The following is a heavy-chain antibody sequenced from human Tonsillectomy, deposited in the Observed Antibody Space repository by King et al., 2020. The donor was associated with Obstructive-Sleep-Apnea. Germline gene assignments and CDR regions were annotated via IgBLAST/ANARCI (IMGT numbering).Heavy chain of an antibody. CDR3: ARVSGYYGSGSYSFYYGMDV. CDR1: GGSINSYY. D-gene: IGHD3-10*01. Sequence: VQLQESGPGLVKPSETLSLICTVSGGSINSYYWSWIRQPAGKGLEWIGRIHISGNTNYNPSLKSRVTMSVDTSKNQFSLKLGSVTAADTAVYYCARVSGYYGSGSYSFYYGMDVWGQGTTVTVSS. CDR2: IHISGNT. V-gene: IGHV4-4*07. J-gene: IGHJ6*02.